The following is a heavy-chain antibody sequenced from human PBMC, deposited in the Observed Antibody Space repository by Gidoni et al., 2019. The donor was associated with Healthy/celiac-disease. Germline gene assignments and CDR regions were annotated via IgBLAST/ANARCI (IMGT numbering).Heavy chain of an antibody. CDR2: IYYSGST. V-gene: IGHV4-39*01. D-gene: IGHD3-3*01. CDR3: AKGGDDFWSGYYTAFDY. J-gene: IGHJ4*02. CDR1: GGSISSSSYY. Sequence: QLQLQESGPGLVKPSETLSLTCTASGGSISSSSYYWGWIRQPPGKGLEWIGSIYYSGSTYYNPSLKSRVTISVDTSKNQFSLKLSSVTAADTAVYYCAKGGDDFWSGYYTAFDYWGQGTLVTVSS.